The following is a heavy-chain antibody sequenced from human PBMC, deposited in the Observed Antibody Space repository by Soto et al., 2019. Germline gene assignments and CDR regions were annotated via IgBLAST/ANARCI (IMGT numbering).Heavy chain of an antibody. CDR1: GYNFNQYY. V-gene: IGHV1-46*02. Sequence: QVQLMQSGAEVRKPGASVRLSCETSGYNFNQYYIHWVRQAPGQGLEWMGIINLRGGTTEYAHKFRGRVTVNGDTSTRTAYMELRSLRSDDTAIYFCARGTDDSDVPRWDYWGQGTLVTVSS. CDR2: INLRGGTT. CDR3: ARGTDDSDVPRWDY. D-gene: IGHD4-17*01. J-gene: IGHJ4*02.